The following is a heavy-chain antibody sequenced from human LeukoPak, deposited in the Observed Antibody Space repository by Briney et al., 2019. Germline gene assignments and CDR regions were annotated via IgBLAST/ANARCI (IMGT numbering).Heavy chain of an antibody. D-gene: IGHD3-10*01. Sequence: ASVKVSCKASGYTFTSYGISWVRQAPGQGLEWMGWISAYNGNTNYAQKLQGRVTMTTDTSTSTAYMELRSLRSDDTAVYYCAKHGSGSYAHGMDVWGQGTTVTVSS. V-gene: IGHV1-18*01. CDR3: AKHGSGSYAHGMDV. CDR2: ISAYNGNT. CDR1: GYTFTSYG. J-gene: IGHJ6*02.